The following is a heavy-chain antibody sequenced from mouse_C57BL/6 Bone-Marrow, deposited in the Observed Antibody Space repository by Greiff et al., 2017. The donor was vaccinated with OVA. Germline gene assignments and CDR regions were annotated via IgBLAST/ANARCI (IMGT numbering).Heavy chain of an antibody. Sequence: VQLQQPGAELVRPGSSVKLSCKASGYTFTSYWMHWVKQRPIQGLEWIGNIDPSDSETHYNQKFKDKATLTVDKSSSTAYMQLSSLTSEDSAVYYCASLRVLRYWYFDVWGTGTTVTVSS. CDR2: IDPSDSET. CDR3: ASLRVLRYWYFDV. D-gene: IGHD1-1*01. J-gene: IGHJ1*03. CDR1: GYTFTSYW. V-gene: IGHV1-52*01.